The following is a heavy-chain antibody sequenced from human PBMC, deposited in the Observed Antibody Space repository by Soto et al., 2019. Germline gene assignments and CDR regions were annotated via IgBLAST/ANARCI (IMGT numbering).Heavy chain of an antibody. CDR1: GFTVSSNY. J-gene: IGHJ6*02. V-gene: IGHV3-53*04. Sequence: HPGGSLRLSCAASGFTVSSNYMSWVRQAPGKGLEWVSVIYSGGSTYYADSVKGRFTISRHNSKNTLYLQMNSLRAEDTAVYYCARATPLPASIAVAGTQLRPNYYYHGMDVWGPGPTVTVSS. CDR2: IYSGGST. CDR3: ARATPLPASIAVAGTQLRPNYYYHGMDV. D-gene: IGHD6-19*01.